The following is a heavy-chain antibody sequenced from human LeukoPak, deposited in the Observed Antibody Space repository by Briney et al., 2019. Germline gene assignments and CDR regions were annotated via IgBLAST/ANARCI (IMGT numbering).Heavy chain of an antibody. J-gene: IGHJ4*02. Sequence: PSETLSLTCTVSGDSISSGSYYWSWIRQSAGKGLEWIGRIYTSGSTNYNPSLKSRVTISEDTSKNQFSLKLSSVTAADTAVYYCARGRFGEFDYWGQGTLVTVSS. CDR1: GDSISSGSYY. CDR3: ARGRFGEFDY. D-gene: IGHD3-10*01. CDR2: IYTSGST. V-gene: IGHV4-61*02.